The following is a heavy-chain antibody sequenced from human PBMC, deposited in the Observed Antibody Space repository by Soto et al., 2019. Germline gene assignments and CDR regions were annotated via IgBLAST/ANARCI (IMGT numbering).Heavy chain of an antibody. J-gene: IGHJ4*02. Sequence: EVQLVESGGGLVQPGRSLRLSCAASGFTFEDYAMHWVRQAPGKGLEWVAGINWNGGNIGYADSVKGRFTISRDNAKKSLYLQMHSLRTEDTAFYYCVPPRPGNCSGDGCKYVGQCFFEYWGQGTLVTVSS. V-gene: IGHV3-9*01. CDR1: GFTFEDYA. D-gene: IGHD2-15*01. CDR2: INWNGGNI. CDR3: VPPRPGNCSGDGCKYVGQCFFEY.